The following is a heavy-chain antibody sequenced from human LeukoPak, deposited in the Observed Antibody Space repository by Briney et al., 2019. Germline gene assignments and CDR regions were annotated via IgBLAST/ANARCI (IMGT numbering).Heavy chain of an antibody. CDR2: IYYSGST. V-gene: IGHV4-59*01. CDR3: ASYYDKFDAFDI. J-gene: IGHJ3*02. Sequence: SETLSLTCTVSGGSTSSYYWSWIRQPPGKGLEWIGYIYYSGSTNYNPSLKSRVTISVDTSKNQFSLKLSSVTAADTAVYYCASYYDKFDAFDIWGQGTMVTVSS. CDR1: GGSTSSYY. D-gene: IGHD3-22*01.